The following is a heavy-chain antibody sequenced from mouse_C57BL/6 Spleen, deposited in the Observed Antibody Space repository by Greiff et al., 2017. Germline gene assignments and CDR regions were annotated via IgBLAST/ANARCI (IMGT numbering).Heavy chain of an antibody. CDR1: GFNIKDYY. D-gene: IGHD1-1*01. J-gene: IGHJ2*01. CDR3: ARITTVVDY. CDR2: IDPEDGET. V-gene: IGHV14-2*01. Sequence: EVKLMESGAELVKPGASVKLSCTASGFNIKDYYMPWVKQRTEQGLEWIGRIDPEDGETKYAPKFQGTATITADTSSNTAYLPLSSLTSEDTAVYYGARITTVVDYWGQGTTLTVSS.